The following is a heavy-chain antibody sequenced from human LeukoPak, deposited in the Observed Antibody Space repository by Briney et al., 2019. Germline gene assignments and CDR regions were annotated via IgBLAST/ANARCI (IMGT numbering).Heavy chain of an antibody. CDR1: GFTVSSNY. CDR2: IYSGGST. J-gene: IGHJ6*02. D-gene: IGHD5-18*01. CDR3: ARTAKGFYGMDV. Sequence: GGSPRLSCAASGFTVSSNYMSWVRQAPGKGLEWVSVIYSGGSTYYADSVKGRFTISRDNSKNTLYLQMNSLRAEDTAVFYCARTAKGFYGMDVWGQGTTVTVS. V-gene: IGHV3-66*01.